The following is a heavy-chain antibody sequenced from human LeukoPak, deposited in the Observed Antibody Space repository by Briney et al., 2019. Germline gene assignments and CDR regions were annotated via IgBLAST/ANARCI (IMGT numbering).Heavy chain of an antibody. CDR1: GFTFDDYT. CDR2: ISWDGGST. V-gene: IGHV3-43*01. D-gene: IGHD3-22*01. CDR3: ATSDSSLFDY. J-gene: IGHJ4*02. Sequence: GGSLRLSCAASGFTFDDYTMHWVRQAPGKGLEWVSLISWDGGSTYYADSVKDRFTISRDNSKNSLYLQMNSLRTEDTALYYCATSDSSLFDYWGQGILVTVSS.